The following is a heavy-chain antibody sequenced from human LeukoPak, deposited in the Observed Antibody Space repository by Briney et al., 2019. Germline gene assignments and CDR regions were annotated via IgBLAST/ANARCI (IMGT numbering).Heavy chain of an antibody. J-gene: IGHJ6*03. CDR3: TTDKQSSGWWEGHYYYMDV. CDR1: GFTFSNAW. CDR2: IKSKTDGGTT. V-gene: IGHV3-15*01. Sequence: PGGSLRLSCAASGFTFSNAWMSWVRQAPGKGLEWVGRIKSKTDGGTTDYAAPVKGRFTISRDDSKNTLYLQMNSLKTEDTAVYYCTTDKQSSGWWEGHYYYMDVWGKGTTVTVSS. D-gene: IGHD6-19*01.